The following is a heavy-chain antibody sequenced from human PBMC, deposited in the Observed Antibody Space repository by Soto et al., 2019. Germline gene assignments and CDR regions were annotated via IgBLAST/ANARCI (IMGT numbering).Heavy chain of an antibody. CDR3: ASRLRLGELSLYRLAAFDI. CDR1: GGTFSSYA. D-gene: IGHD3-16*02. CDR2: IIPIFGTA. Sequence: QVQLVQSGAEVKKPGSSVKVSCKASGGTFSSYAISWVRQAPGQGLEWMGGIIPIFGTANYAQKFQGRVTITADESTSTAYMERSSLRSEDTAVYYCASRLRLGELSLYRLAAFDIWGQGTMVTVSS. V-gene: IGHV1-69*12. J-gene: IGHJ3*02.